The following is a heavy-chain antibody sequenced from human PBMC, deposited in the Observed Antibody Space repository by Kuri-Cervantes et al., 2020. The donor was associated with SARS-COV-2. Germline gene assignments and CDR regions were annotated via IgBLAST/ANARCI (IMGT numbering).Heavy chain of an antibody. D-gene: IGHD3-3*01. V-gene: IGHV4-34*01. J-gene: IGHJ3*02. CDR3: AREDHTLTRQYYDFWSGYPNDAFDI. CDR1: GGSFSGYY. Sequence: ESLKISCAVYGGSFSGYYWSWIRQPPGKGLEWIGEINHSGSTNYNPSLKGRVTISVDTSKNQFSLQLNSVTPEDTAVYYCAREDHTLTRQYYDFWSGYPNDAFDIWGQGTMVTVSS. CDR2: INHSGST.